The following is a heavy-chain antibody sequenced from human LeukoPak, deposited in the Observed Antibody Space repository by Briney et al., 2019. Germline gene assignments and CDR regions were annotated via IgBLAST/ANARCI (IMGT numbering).Heavy chain of an antibody. CDR1: GGTFSSYG. J-gene: IGHJ4*02. Sequence: GASVKVSCKASGGTFSSYGFTWVRQAPGQGLEWMGRIIPILSIVNYAQKFQGRVTITADESTSTAYMELSSLRSEDTAVYYCARGNHLNGRIDYWGQGTLVTVSS. V-gene: IGHV1-69*04. CDR3: ARGNHLNGRIDY. CDR2: IIPILSIV. D-gene: IGHD1-14*01.